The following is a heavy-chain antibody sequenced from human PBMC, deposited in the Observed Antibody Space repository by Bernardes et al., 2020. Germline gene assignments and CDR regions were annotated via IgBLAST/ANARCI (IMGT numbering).Heavy chain of an antibody. CDR3: ARVYYYDSTGYQV. D-gene: IGHD3-22*01. Sequence: ASVKVSCKASGYTFTSYDINWVRQATGQGLEWMGWMNPNSGTTGYAQKFQGRITMARNTSISTAYMELSSLRSEDSAVYYCARVYYYDSTGYQVWGQGTLVTVSS. CDR2: MNPNSGTT. CDR1: GYTFTSYD. V-gene: IGHV1-8*01. J-gene: IGHJ4*02.